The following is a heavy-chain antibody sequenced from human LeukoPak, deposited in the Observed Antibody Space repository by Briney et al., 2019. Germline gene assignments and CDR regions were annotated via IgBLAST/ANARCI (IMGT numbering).Heavy chain of an antibody. V-gene: IGHV1-69*04. CDR2: IIPILGIA. Sequence: SVKVSCKASGGTFSSYAISWVRQAPGQGLEWMGRIIPILGIANYAQKFQGRVTIAADKSTSTAYMELSSLRSEDTAVYYCARDRRGYSYGYHYWGQGTLVTVSS. D-gene: IGHD5-18*01. CDR1: GGTFSSYA. J-gene: IGHJ4*02. CDR3: ARDRRGYSYGYHY.